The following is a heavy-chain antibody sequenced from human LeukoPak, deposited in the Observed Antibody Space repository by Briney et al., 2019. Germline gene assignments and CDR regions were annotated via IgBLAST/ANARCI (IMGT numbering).Heavy chain of an antibody. CDR2: IYYSGST. J-gene: IGHJ4*02. Sequence: SETLTLTCTVSGGSISSSSYYWGWIRQPPGKGLEWIGSIYYSGSTYYNPSLKSRVTISVDTSKNQFSLKLSSLTAADTAVYYCARRAIEPFIEVAGVFDYWGQGTLVTVSS. D-gene: IGHD6-19*01. V-gene: IGHV4-39*01. CDR3: ARRAIEPFIEVAGVFDY. CDR1: GGSISSSSYY.